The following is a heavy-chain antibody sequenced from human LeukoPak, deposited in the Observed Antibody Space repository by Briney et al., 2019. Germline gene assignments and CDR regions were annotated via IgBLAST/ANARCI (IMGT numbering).Heavy chain of an antibody. J-gene: IGHJ3*02. CDR2: INNDGSST. Sequence: QPGGSLRLSCAASGFTFDNYWIHWVRQAPGKGLVWVSRINNDGSSTSYADSVKGRFTISRDNAKNTLYLQLNSLRAEDTAVYHCARGSLCVGRNCMGAFDIWGQGTMVTVSS. CDR3: ARGSLCVGRNCMGAFDI. CDR1: GFTFDNYW. D-gene: IGHD1-26*01. V-gene: IGHV3-74*01.